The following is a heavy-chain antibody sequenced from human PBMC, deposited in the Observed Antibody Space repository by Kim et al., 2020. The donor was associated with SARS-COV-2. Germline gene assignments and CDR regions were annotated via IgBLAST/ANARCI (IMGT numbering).Heavy chain of an antibody. J-gene: IGHJ2*01. V-gene: IGHV4-39*07. D-gene: IGHD3-22*01. CDR1: GGSISSSSYY. CDR3: ARDYYDSSGYFPYWYFDL. CDR2: IYYSGST. Sequence: SETLSLTCTVSGGSISSSSYYWGWIRQPPGKGLEWIGSIYYSGSTYYNPSLKSRVTIPVDTSKNQFSLKLSSVTAADTAVYYCARDYYDSSGYFPYWYFDLWGRGTLVTVSS.